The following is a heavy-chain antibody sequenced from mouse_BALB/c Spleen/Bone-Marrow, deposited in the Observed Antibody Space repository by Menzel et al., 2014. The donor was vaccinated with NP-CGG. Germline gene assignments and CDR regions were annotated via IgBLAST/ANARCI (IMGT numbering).Heavy chain of an antibody. CDR2: ISSGSSTI. CDR1: GFTFSSFG. V-gene: IGHV5-17*02. J-gene: IGHJ4*01. CDR3: ARGAYYYGSSYDAMDY. D-gene: IGHD1-1*01. Sequence: EVKLVESGGGLVQPGGSRKLSCAASGFTFSSFGMHWVRQAPEKGLVWVAYISSGSSTIYYADTVKGRFTISRDNPKNTLFLQMTSLRSEDTAMYYCARGAYYYGSSYDAMDYWGQGTSVTVSS.